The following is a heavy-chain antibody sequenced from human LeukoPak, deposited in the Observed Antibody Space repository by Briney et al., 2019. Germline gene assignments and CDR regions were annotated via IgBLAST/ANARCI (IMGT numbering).Heavy chain of an antibody. Sequence: PSETLSLTCTVSGGSISSYYWSWIRQPPGKGLEWIGYIYYSGSTNYNPSLKSRVTISVDTSKNQFSLKLSSVTAADTAVYYCAREWQQLEVFDIWGQGAMVTVSS. D-gene: IGHD6-13*01. CDR2: IYYSGST. V-gene: IGHV4-59*01. CDR3: AREWQQLEVFDI. CDR1: GGSISSYY. J-gene: IGHJ3*02.